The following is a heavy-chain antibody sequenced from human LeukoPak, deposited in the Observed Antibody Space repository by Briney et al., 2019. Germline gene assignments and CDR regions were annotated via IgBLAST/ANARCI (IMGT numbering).Heavy chain of an antibody. Sequence: GGSLRLSCAASGLTVSSNYMSWIRQAPGKGLEWVSYIGSSGGDIYYADSVKGRFTISRDNAKNSLFLQMSSLRAEDTAVFYCARVGSGWSLDIWGQGTMVTVSS. D-gene: IGHD6-19*01. V-gene: IGHV3-11*01. J-gene: IGHJ3*02. CDR3: ARVGSGWSLDI. CDR1: GLTVSSNY. CDR2: IGSSGGDI.